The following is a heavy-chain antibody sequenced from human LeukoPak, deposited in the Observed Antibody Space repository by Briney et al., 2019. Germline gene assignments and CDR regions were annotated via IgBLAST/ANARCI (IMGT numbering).Heavy chain of an antibody. CDR2: ISGSGGST. CDR1: GFTFSSYA. J-gene: IGHJ4*02. V-gene: IGHV3-23*01. D-gene: IGHD3-3*01. Sequence: GGSLRLSCAASGFTFSSYAMSWVRQAPGKGLEWVSAISGSGGSTYYADSVKGRFTISRDNSKNTLYLQMNSLRAEDTAVYYCAKVEKIHYDFWSGYYRILGYWGQGTLVTVSS. CDR3: AKVEKIHYDFWSGYYRILGY.